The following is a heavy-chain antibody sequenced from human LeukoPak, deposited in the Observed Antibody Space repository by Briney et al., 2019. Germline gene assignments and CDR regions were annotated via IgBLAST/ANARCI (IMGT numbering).Heavy chain of an antibody. J-gene: IGHJ4*02. Sequence: GGSLRLSCAASGFTFSSYAMSWVRQAPGKGLEWVGNIKQDGSERNYVDSVKGRFTISRDNAKKSLYLQMNSLRAEDTAVYYCARDWGAYYHFFDYWGQGTLVTVSS. CDR2: IKQDGSER. D-gene: IGHD3-22*01. CDR1: GFTFSSYA. V-gene: IGHV3-7*01. CDR3: ARDWGAYYHFFDY.